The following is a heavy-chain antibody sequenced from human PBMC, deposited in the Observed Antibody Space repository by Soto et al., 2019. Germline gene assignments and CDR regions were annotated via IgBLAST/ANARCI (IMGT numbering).Heavy chain of an antibody. V-gene: IGHV3-33*01. Sequence: GGSRRLSCVAAGFTFSNFGMHWVRPAPGKGLEWVALIWSDGTKEYYADSVQGRFTVSRDNAKNSLYLHMSGLRAEETAVYYCTRGPPVEYCSNTCDYSMDVWGQGTTVTVTS. CDR1: GFTFSNFG. J-gene: IGHJ6*02. CDR2: IWSDGTKE. D-gene: IGHD2-2*01. CDR3: TRGPPVEYCSNTCDYSMDV.